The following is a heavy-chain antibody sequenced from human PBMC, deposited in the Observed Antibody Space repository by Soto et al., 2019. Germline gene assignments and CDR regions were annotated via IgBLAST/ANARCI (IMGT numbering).Heavy chain of an antibody. Sequence: SQSLSLTCVISGDSVSSNSAAWNWIRQSPSRGLEWLGRTYYRTRWYYDYAVSVRSRITVNPDTSKNQFSLQLTSVTPEDTAVYYCAGTTSHYWYYMDVWGKGTTVTVSS. CDR2: TYYRTRWYY. CDR1: GDSVSSNSAA. J-gene: IGHJ6*03. V-gene: IGHV6-1*01. D-gene: IGHD1-7*01. CDR3: AGTTSHYWYYMDV.